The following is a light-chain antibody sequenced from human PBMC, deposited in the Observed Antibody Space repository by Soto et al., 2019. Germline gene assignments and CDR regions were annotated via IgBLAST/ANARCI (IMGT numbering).Light chain of an antibody. CDR2: DAS. Sequence: EVVLTQSPATLSLSPGDRATLSCRASQSVSSYLAWYQQKPGQAPILLIYDASKGAPGIPARFSGSGSGAAPPLPSRGRGPEGFAVYFCQQRSLWPRTFGRGTRLDI. CDR3: QQRSLWPRT. CDR1: QSVSSY. J-gene: IGKJ1*01. V-gene: IGKV3-11*01.